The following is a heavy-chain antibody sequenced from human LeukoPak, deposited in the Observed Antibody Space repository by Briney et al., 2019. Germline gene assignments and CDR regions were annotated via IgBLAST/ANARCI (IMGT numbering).Heavy chain of an antibody. Sequence: GGSLRLSCAASGFTFSSYAMSWVRQAPGKGLEWVSVIYTGVNTFYADSVKGRFTISRDNSKNTLYLQMNSLRTEDTAVYYCARVTGTYFDYWGQGTLVTASS. CDR2: IYTGVNT. CDR1: GFTFSSYA. V-gene: IGHV3-66*01. CDR3: ARVTGTYFDY. J-gene: IGHJ4*02. D-gene: IGHD4-17*01.